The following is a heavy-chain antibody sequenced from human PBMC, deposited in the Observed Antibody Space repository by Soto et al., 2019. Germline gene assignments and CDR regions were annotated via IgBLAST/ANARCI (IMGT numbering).Heavy chain of an antibody. CDR2: IWYDGSNK. CDR3: ARVGDTARGGFDY. D-gene: IGHD5-18*01. V-gene: IGHV3-33*01. J-gene: IGHJ4*02. CDR1: GFTFSSYG. Sequence: QVQLVESGGGVVQPGRSLRLSCAASGFTFSSYGMHWVRQAPGKGLEWVAVIWYDGSNKYYADSVKGRFTISRDNSKNTLYLQMNSLRAEDTAVYYCARVGDTARGGFDYWGQGTLVTVSS.